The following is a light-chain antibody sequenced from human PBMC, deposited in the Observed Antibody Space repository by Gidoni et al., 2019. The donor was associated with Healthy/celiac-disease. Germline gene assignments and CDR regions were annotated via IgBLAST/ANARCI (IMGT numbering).Light chain of an antibody. Sequence: DIQMTQSPSSLPASVGDRVTITCRASQGISNSLAWYQQKPGKAPKLLLYAASRLESGVPSRFSGSGSGTDYTLTISSLQPEDFATYYCQHYYSTPSWTFXQXTKVEIK. CDR2: AAS. CDR3: QHYYSTPSWT. CDR1: QGISNS. J-gene: IGKJ1*01. V-gene: IGKV1-NL1*01.